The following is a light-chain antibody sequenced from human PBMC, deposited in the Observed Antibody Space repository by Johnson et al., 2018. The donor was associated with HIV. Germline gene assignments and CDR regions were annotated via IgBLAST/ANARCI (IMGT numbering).Light chain of an antibody. J-gene: IGLJ1*01. CDR1: SSNIGNNY. CDR2: ENN. CDR3: GTWDSSLSAGGV. V-gene: IGLV1-51*02. Sequence: QSVLTQPPSVSAAPGQKVTISCYGSSSNIGNNYVSWYQQIPRTAPKLLIYENNKRPSGIPDRFSGSKSGTSATLGITGLQTGDEADYYCGTWDSSLSAGGVFGPGTKVTVL.